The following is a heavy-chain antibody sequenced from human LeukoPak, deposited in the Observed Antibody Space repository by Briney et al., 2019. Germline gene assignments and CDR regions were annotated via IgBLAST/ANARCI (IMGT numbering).Heavy chain of an antibody. V-gene: IGHV3-15*01. D-gene: IGHD2-2*01. J-gene: IGHJ4*02. Sequence: GGSLRLSCAASGFTFSDFSDAWMSWVRQAPGKGLEWVGRIKSKTDGGTTDYAAPVKGRFTISRDDSKNTLYLQMNSLKTEDTAVYYCTTDPDDIVVVPAYPYWGQGTLVTVSS. CDR3: TTDPDDIVVVPAYPY. CDR2: IKSKTDGGTT. CDR1: GFTFSDFSDAW.